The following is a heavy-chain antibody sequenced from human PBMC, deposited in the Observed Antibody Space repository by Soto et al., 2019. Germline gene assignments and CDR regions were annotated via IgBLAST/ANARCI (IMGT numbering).Heavy chain of an antibody. J-gene: IGHJ6*02. CDR1: GYSFTSYW. D-gene: IGHD6-13*01. CDR2: IYPGDSDT. CDR3: ARTAAAGKYYYGMDV. Sequence: GESLKISCKGSGYSFTSYWIGWARQMPGKGLEWMGIIYPGDSDTRYSPSFQGQVTISADKSISTAYLQWSSLKASDTAMYYCARTAAAGKYYYGMDVWGQGTSVPVSS. V-gene: IGHV5-51*01.